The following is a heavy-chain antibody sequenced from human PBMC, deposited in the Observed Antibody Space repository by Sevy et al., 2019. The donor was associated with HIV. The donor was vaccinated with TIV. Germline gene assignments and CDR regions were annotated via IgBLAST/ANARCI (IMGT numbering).Heavy chain of an antibody. CDR3: DLESLISTVTEYFHN. J-gene: IGHJ1*01. D-gene: IGHD2-2*01. CDR2: ISYDANND. CDR1: GFTFSYFS. Sequence: GGSLRLSCAASGFTFSYFSMHWVRQAPGKGLEWVATISYDANNDHYADSVKGRFTISRDNSKNALYLQMNNLRADDASVYFCDLESLISTVTEYFHNWGQGTLVTVSS. V-gene: IGHV3-30-3*01.